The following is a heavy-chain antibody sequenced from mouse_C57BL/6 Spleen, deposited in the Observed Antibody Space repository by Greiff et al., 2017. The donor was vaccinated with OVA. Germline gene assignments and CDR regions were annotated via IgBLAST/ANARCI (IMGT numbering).Heavy chain of an antibody. CDR3: AKYFDY. Sequence: QVHVKQPGAELVKPGASVKMSCKASGYTFTSYWITWVKQRPGQGLEWIGDIYPGSGSTTYNQKFKGKATLTVDKSSSTAYMQLSSLTSEDSAVYYCAKYFDYWGQGTTLTVSS. J-gene: IGHJ2*01. V-gene: IGHV1-55*01. CDR2: IYPGSGST. CDR1: GYTFTSYW.